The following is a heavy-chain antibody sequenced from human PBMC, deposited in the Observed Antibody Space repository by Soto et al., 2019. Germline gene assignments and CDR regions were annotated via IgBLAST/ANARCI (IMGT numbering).Heavy chain of an antibody. Sequence: GASVKVSCKDSGYTLTSYDINWARQANGQGLEWMGWMNPNSGNTGYAQKFQGRVTMTRNTSISTAYMELSSLRSEDTAVYYCASLCGGDFYSIENKWGQGTLVTVSS. J-gene: IGHJ4*02. V-gene: IGHV1-8*01. CDR2: MNPNSGNT. CDR3: ASLCGGDFYSIENK. CDR1: GYTLTSYD. D-gene: IGHD2-21*02.